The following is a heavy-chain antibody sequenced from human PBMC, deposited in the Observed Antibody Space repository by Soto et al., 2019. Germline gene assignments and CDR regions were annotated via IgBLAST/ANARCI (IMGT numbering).Heavy chain of an antibody. CDR2: INPISPTT. CDR1: GDIFNNYS. J-gene: IGHJ4*02. Sequence: SLTVSWKATGDIFNNYSINWARHAPGQGLEWMGTINPISPTTKYAQKFQGRVRITADKSTSTAYLELSRLRYEDTAMYYCEGGVFSSDYRFDYWGQGTLVTVSS. D-gene: IGHD3-22*01. CDR3: EGGVFSSDYRFDY. V-gene: IGHV1-69*06.